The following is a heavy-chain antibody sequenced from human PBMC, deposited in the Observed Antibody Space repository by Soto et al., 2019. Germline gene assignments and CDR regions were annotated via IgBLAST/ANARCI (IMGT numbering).Heavy chain of an antibody. D-gene: IGHD2-15*01. CDR2: IDTTGSTI. V-gene: IGHV3-11*01. CDR1: GFNFNDYY. CDR3: ARGCLRGGRFIY. J-gene: IGHJ4*02. Sequence: QVQLVQSGGGLVKPGGSLRLSCAASGFNFNDYYMSWIRQAPGKGLEWLSYIDTTGSTIYHADAVKGRFTISRDNAQNSLFLQMNSLRAEDTAMYYCARGCLRGGRFIYWGQGALVTVSS.